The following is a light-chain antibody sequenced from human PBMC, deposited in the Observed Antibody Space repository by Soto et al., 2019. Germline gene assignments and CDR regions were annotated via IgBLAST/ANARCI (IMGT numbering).Light chain of an antibody. Sequence: QSALTQPASVSGSPGQSITISCTGTSSDVGDYNYVSWYQQHPGKAPKLMIYEVSNRPSGVSNRFSGSKSGNMASLTISGLQAEDEADYYCSSYTSSNTWVFGGGTKLTVL. CDR1: SSDVGDYNY. CDR2: EVS. J-gene: IGLJ3*02. V-gene: IGLV2-14*01. CDR3: SSYTSSNTWV.